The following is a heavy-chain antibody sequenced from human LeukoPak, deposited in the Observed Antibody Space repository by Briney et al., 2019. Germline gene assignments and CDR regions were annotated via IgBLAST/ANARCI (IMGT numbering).Heavy chain of an antibody. D-gene: IGHD1/OR15-1a*01. CDR2: IGSDGRNI. Sequence: GGSLRLSCAASDFSFQSFPLIWVRQAPGKGLEWVSVIGSDGRNIHYADSVKGRFTISSDNSKKTLYLQMTSLGAEDTALYFCANYQQRPPAMDFWGQGTTVTVSS. V-gene: IGHV3-23*01. CDR1: DFSFQSFP. J-gene: IGHJ6*02. CDR3: ANYQQRPPAMDF.